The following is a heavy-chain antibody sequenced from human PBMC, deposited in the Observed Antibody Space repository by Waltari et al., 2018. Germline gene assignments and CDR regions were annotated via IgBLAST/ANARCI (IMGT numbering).Heavy chain of an antibody. D-gene: IGHD6-19*01. CDR3: ARESAYSGGSGGGYNWFDP. CDR1: GFTFSGYW. CDR2: IKQDGSEK. J-gene: IGHJ5*02. V-gene: IGHV3-7*01. Sequence: EVQLVESGGGLVQPGGSLRLACAASGFTFSGYWMSWVRQAPGKGLEGVANIKQDGSEKCYVDSVNGRFTLARVKAKNSLYLHIISLSAEATAVSYWARESAYSGGSGGGYNWFDPWGQGTLVTVSS.